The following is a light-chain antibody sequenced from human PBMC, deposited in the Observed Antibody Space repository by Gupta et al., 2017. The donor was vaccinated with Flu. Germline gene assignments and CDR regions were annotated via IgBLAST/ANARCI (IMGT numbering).Light chain of an antibody. CDR2: EVS. Sequence: QSALTQPASVSASPGQSITISCTGTSNDVGGYNFVSWFQQHPGKVPKLLIYEVSKRPSGVSYRFSGSKSDNTASLTISGLRPEDEADYYCSADTTSRTWVFGGGSKLTVL. CDR1: SNDVGGYNF. CDR3: SADTTSRTWV. J-gene: IGLJ3*02. V-gene: IGLV2-14*01.